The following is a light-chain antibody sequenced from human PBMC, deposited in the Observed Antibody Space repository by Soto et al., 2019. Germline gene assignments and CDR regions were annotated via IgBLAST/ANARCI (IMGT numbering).Light chain of an antibody. Sequence: QSALTQPASVSGSPGQSITISCTGTSSDVGSHNLVSWYQRHPGKAPKVMIYEDSKRPSGVSNRFSGSKSGNTASLTISGLQAEDEADYYCCSFAGTSSVLFGGGTKLTVL. CDR2: EDS. J-gene: IGLJ2*01. CDR3: CSFAGTSSVL. CDR1: SSDVGSHNL. V-gene: IGLV2-23*01.